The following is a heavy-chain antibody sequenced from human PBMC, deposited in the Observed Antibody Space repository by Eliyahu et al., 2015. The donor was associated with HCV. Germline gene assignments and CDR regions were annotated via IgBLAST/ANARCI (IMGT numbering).Heavy chain of an antibody. J-gene: IGHJ6*02. CDR3: TTDYGDGRDYYYGMDV. Sequence: EVQLVESGGGLVKPGGSLRLSCAASGFTFXNAWMSWVRQAPGKGLEWVGRIKSKTDGGTTDYAAPVKGRFTISRDDSKNTLYLQMNSLKTEDTAVYYCTTDYGDGRDYYYGMDVWGQGTTVTVSS. CDR1: GFTFXNAW. D-gene: IGHD4-17*01. V-gene: IGHV3-15*01. CDR2: IKSKTDGGTT.